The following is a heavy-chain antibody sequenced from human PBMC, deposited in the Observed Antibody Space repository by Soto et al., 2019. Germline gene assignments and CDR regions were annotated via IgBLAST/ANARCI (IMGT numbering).Heavy chain of an antibody. CDR2: IWYDGSNK. V-gene: IGHV3-33*01. CDR3: AREPGGYYDILTGLFDY. CDR1: GFTFSSYR. D-gene: IGHD3-9*01. Sequence: QVQLVESGGGVVQPGRSLRLSCAASGFTFSSYRMHWVRQAPGKGLEWVAVIWYDGSNKYYADSVKGRFTISRDNSKNTLYLQMNSLRAEDTAVYYCAREPGGYYDILTGLFDYWGQGTLVTVSS. J-gene: IGHJ4*02.